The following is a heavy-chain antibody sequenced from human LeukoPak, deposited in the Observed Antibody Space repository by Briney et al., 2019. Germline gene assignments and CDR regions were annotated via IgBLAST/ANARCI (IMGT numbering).Heavy chain of an antibody. V-gene: IGHV3-66*02. CDR1: GFTVSNNY. CDR3: ARDQKGVMTMVTTTVDY. D-gene: IGHD4-17*01. Sequence: PGGSLRLSCAASGFTVSNNYMSWVRQAPGKGLEWVSVIYSGDNTYYVESVKGRFTISRDNSKNTLFLQMNRLRAEDTAVYYCARDQKGVMTMVTTTVDYWGQGTLVTVSS. J-gene: IGHJ4*02. CDR2: IYSGDNT.